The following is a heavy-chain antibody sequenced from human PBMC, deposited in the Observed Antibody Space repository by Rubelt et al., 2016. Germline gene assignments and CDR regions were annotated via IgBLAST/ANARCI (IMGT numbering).Heavy chain of an antibody. CDR3: AKGGAYYYYGMDV. V-gene: IGHV3-43*02. CDR2: ISGDGGST. CDR1: GFTFDDYA. Sequence: EVQLVESGGGVVQPGGSLRLSCAASGFTFDDYAMHWVRQAPGKGLEWVSLISGDGGSTYYADSVKGRFTISREKSKNSLYLQMNSLRTEDTALYYCAKGGAYYYYGMDVWGQGTTVTVSS. J-gene: IGHJ6*02.